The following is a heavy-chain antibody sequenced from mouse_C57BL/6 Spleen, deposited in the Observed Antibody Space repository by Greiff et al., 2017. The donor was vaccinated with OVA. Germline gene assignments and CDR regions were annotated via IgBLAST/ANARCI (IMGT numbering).Heavy chain of an antibody. CDR3: ARSNSLYAMDY. CDR1: GYAFTNYL. J-gene: IGHJ4*01. D-gene: IGHD2-5*01. CDR2: INPGSGGT. V-gene: IGHV1-54*01. Sequence: VQGVESGAELVRPGTSVKVSCKASGYAFTNYLIEWVKQRPGQGLEWIGVINPGSGGTNYNEKFKGKATLTADKSSSTAYMQLSSLTSEDSAVYFCARSNSLYAMDYWGQGTSVTVSS.